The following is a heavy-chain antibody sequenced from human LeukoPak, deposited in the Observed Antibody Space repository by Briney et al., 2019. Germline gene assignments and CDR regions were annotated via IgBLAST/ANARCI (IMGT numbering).Heavy chain of an antibody. CDR3: AREGIAVAGTTYYFDS. D-gene: IGHD6-19*01. V-gene: IGHV6-1*01. J-gene: IGHJ4*02. CDR1: GDGVSSNSAA. CDR2: TYYRSMWYN. Sequence: SQTLSLTCAISGDGVSSNSAAWNCIRQSPSIGLEWLGRTYYRSMWYNDYAVSVKSRITIDPGTSKNQFSLQLNSVTPEDTAVYYCAREGIAVAGTTYYFDSWGQATLVTVSS.